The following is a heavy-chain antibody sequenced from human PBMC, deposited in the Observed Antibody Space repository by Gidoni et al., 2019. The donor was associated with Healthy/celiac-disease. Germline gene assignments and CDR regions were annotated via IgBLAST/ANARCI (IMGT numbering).Heavy chain of an antibody. CDR2: IYYSGRT. CDR1: GGSISSYY. D-gene: IGHD6-13*01. CDR3: ARAQYSSSWYFDY. J-gene: IGHJ4*02. Sequence: QVQLQESGPGLVKPSETLSLTCTVSGGSISSYYWSWIRQPPGKGLEWIGYIYYSGRTNYNPSLKSRVTISVDTSKNQFSLKLSSVTAADTAVYYCARAQYSSSWYFDYWGQGTLVTVSS. V-gene: IGHV4-59*01.